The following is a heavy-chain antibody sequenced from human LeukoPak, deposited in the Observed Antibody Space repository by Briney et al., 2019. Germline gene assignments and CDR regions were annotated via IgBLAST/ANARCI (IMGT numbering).Heavy chain of an antibody. Sequence: ASVKVSCKAFGYTFTGFYMHWVRQAPGQGLEWMGWINPNTGDTNYAQKFQGRVTVTRDMSINTAYMELSRLRSDDTAVYYCARDLHWGPDYWGQGTLVTVSS. V-gene: IGHV1-2*02. CDR3: ARDLHWGPDY. D-gene: IGHD7-27*01. J-gene: IGHJ4*02. CDR2: INPNTGDT. CDR1: GYTFTGFY.